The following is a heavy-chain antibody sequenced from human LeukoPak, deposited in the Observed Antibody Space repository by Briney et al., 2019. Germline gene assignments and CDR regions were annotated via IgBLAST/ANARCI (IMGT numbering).Heavy chain of an antibody. D-gene: IGHD2-2*01. CDR2: ISAYNGNT. J-gene: IGHJ4*02. Sequence: ASVKVSCKASGYTFTSYGISWVRQAPGQGLEWMGWISAYNGNTNYAQKLQGRVTMTTDTSTSTAYMELRSLRSDDTAVYYCARDFPPCSSTGCYRRPFGYWGQGTLVTVSS. V-gene: IGHV1-18*01. CDR1: GYTFTSYG. CDR3: ARDFPPCSSTGCYRRPFGY.